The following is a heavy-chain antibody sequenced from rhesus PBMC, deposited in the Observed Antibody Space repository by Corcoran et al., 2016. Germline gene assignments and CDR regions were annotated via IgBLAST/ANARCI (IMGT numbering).Heavy chain of an antibody. J-gene: IGHJ4*01. CDR2: IYGSGGST. CDR1: GASISSNY. V-gene: IGHV4S2*01. CDR3: AREGRYSGRGFDY. D-gene: IGHD6-37*01. Sequence: QVQLQESGPGLVKPSETLPLTCAVSGASISSNYWSWIRQAPGKGLERIGRIYGSGGSTDHNPSLKSRVTISRDTSKNQFSLKLSSVAAADAAVYYCAREGRYSGRGFDYWGQGVLVTVSS.